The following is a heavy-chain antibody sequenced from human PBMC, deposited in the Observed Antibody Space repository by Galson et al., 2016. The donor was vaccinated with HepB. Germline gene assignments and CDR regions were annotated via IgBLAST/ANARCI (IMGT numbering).Heavy chain of an antibody. D-gene: IGHD3-22*01. J-gene: IGHJ5*02. CDR3: ARDGNQNNSGHYYAWFDP. Sequence: CAISGDSVSSNTAAWSWIRRSPSRGLQWLGRTFYRSRWYSEYAISVKSRITINPDTSKNQFSLHLNSVTPDDTAVYYCARDGNQNNSGHYYAWFDPWGQGTLVTVSS. V-gene: IGHV6-1*01. CDR1: GDSVSSNTAA. CDR2: TFYRSRWYS.